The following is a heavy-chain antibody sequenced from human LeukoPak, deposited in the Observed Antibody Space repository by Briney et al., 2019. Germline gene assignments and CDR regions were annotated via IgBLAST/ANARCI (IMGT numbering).Heavy chain of an antibody. CDR1: GYTFTSYY. V-gene: IGHV1-46*01. J-gene: IGHJ3*02. D-gene: IGHD3-22*01. Sequence: ASVKVSCKASGYTFTSYYMHWVRQAPGQGLEWMGIINPSGGSTSYAQKFQGRVTMTRDTSTSTVYMELSSLRSEDTAVYYCASRCYYDSSGYYLADAFDIWGQGTMVTVSS. CDR3: ASRCYYDSSGYYLADAFDI. CDR2: INPSGGST.